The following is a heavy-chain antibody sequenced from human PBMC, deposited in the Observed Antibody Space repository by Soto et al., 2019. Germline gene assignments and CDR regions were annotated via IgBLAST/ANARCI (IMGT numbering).Heavy chain of an antibody. CDR2: IIPIFGTA. J-gene: IGHJ6*02. Sequence: QVQLVQSGAEVKKPGSSVKVSCKASGGTFSSYAISWVRQAPGQGLEWMGGIIPIFGTANYAQKFQGRVTITADKSTSTADMELSSLRSEDTAVYYCAREPSGSGTAMVTFHYYGMDVWGQGTTVTVSS. D-gene: IGHD5-18*01. CDR3: AREPSGSGTAMVTFHYYGMDV. CDR1: GGTFSSYA. V-gene: IGHV1-69*06.